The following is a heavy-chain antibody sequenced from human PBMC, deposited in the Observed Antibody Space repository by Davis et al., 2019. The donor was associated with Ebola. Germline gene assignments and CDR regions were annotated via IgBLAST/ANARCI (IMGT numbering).Heavy chain of an antibody. CDR3: ARDRDDFWDGYFDY. CDR1: GYTFNNYG. CDR2: ISAYNGNT. D-gene: IGHD3-3*01. J-gene: IGHJ4*02. V-gene: IGHV1-18*01. Sequence: AASVKVSCKASGYTFNNYGISWVRQAPGQGLEWMGWISAYNGNTNYAQKLQGRVSMTTDTSTSVAYMELRSLRPDDTAVYYCARDRDDFWDGYFDYWGQGTLVTVSS.